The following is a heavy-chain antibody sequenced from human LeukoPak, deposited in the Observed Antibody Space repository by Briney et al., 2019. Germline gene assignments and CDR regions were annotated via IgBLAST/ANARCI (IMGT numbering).Heavy chain of an antibody. D-gene: IGHD3-10*01. V-gene: IGHV4-34*01. CDR2: INHSGST. CDR1: GGPFSGYY. Sequence: PSETLSLTCAVYGGPFSGYYWSWIRQPPGQGLEWIGEINHSGSTNYNPSLKSRVTISVDTSKNQFSLKLSSVTAADTAVYYCARGGLVRGSYDYWGQGTLVTVSS. CDR3: ARGGLVRGSYDY. J-gene: IGHJ4*02.